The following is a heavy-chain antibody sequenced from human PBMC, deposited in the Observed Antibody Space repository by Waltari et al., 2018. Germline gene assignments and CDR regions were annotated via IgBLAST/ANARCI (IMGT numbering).Heavy chain of an antibody. CDR3: ATHTVTTGGGAFDF. CDR2: VDPEDAET. J-gene: IGHJ3*01. V-gene: IGHV1-69-2*01. CDR1: GYTFTDYY. Sequence: EVQLVQSGAEVKKPGATVKISCKVSGYTFTDYYIHWVQQAPGKGLEWMGLVDPEDAETIYAEKFQGRVTITADTATDTAYMELSSLRSEDTAVYYCATHTVTTGGGAFDFWGQGTMVTVSS. D-gene: IGHD4-17*01.